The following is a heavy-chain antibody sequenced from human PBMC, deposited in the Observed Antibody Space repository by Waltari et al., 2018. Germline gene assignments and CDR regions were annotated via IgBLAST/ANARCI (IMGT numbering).Heavy chain of an antibody. D-gene: IGHD3-22*01. J-gene: IGHJ5*02. V-gene: IGHV4-39*07. CDR1: GGSINHSSYY. CDR2: IFFSGST. Sequence: LQLQESGPGLVKPSETLSLSCTITGGSINHSSYYWGWIRQPPGRGLEWIGSIFFSGSTYYTPSLKSRVAMSVDTSKNQFSLRLTSLSAADTAVYYCARQGNPMKVAVGWFDPWGHGTLVTVSS. CDR3: ARQGNPMKVAVGWFDP.